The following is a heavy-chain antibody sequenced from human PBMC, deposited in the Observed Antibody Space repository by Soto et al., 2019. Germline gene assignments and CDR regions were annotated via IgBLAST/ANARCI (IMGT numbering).Heavy chain of an antibody. D-gene: IGHD6-6*01. Sequence: ASVKVACNTPGYTFIYYGGSWVRQAPGHGLEWMGWIGTNTGDTNYAQKVQGRVTMTRDTSTSTAYMELSRLRSDDTAVYHCARDRSLAEPLDYWGQRTLVTVSS. CDR1: GYTFIYYG. V-gene: IGHV1-18*04. J-gene: IGHJ4*02. CDR3: ARDRSLAEPLDY. CDR2: IGTNTGDT.